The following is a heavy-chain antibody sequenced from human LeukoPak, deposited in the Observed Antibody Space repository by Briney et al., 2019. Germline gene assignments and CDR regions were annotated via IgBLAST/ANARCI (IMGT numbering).Heavy chain of an antibody. CDR2: IIPIFGTS. CDR3: ARSTRSYSGYDFPAY. D-gene: IGHD5-12*01. V-gene: IGHV1-69*05. CDR1: GGTFSSYA. J-gene: IGHJ4*02. Sequence: SVMVSCKASGGTFSSYAIRWVRQAPGQGLEWMVGIIPIFGTSNYAQKFQGRVTITTDESTSTAYMELSSLRSEDTAVYYCARSTRSYSGYDFPAYWGQGTLVTVSS.